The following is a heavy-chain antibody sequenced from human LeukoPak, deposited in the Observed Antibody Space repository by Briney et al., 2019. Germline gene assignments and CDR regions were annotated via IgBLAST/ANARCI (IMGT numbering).Heavy chain of an antibody. CDR3: ARKTRIAAAGTAFDI. D-gene: IGHD6-13*01. CDR1: GYTFAGYY. CDR2: INPSGGST. V-gene: IGHV1-46*01. Sequence: ASVKVSCKASGYTFAGYYMHWVRQAPGQGLEWMGIINPSGGSTSYAQKFQGRVTMTRDTSTSTVYMELSSLRSEDTAVYYCARKTRIAAAGTAFDIWGQGTMVTVSS. J-gene: IGHJ3*02.